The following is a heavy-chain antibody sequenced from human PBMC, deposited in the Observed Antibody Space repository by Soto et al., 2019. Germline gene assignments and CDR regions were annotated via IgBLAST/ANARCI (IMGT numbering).Heavy chain of an antibody. D-gene: IGHD2-8*01. J-gene: IGHJ4*02. Sequence: PSETLSLTCAVSGGSISSGGYSWSWIRQPPGKGLEWIGYIYHSGSTYYNPSLKSRVTISVDRSKNQFPLKLSSVTAAGTAVYYCARRYAGNFDYWGQGTLVTVSP. CDR2: IYHSGST. CDR3: ARRYAGNFDY. V-gene: IGHV4-30-2*02. CDR1: GGSISSGGYS.